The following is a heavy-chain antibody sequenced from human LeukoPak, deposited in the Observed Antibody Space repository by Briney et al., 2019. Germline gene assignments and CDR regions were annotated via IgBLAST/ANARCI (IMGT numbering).Heavy chain of an antibody. CDR1: GYTFTGYY. Sequence: VKVSCKASGYTFTGYYMHWVRQAPGQGLEWMGWINPNSGGTNYAQKFQGRVTMTRDTSISTAYMELSRLRSDDTAVNYCARDRAIVVVITIDAFDIWGQGTMVTVSS. V-gene: IGHV1-2*02. CDR3: ARDRAIVVVITIDAFDI. J-gene: IGHJ3*02. CDR2: INPNSGGT. D-gene: IGHD3-22*01.